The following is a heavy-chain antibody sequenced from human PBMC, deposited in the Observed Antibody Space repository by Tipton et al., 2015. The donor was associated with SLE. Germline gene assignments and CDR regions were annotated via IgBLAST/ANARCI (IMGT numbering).Heavy chain of an antibody. V-gene: IGHV3-30-3*01. CDR3: ATGRGRDDGGIDAIDI. CDR1: GFTLRTYA. Sequence: SLRLSCAASGFTLRTYAVHWVRQAPGKGLEWVAVMSYDGSNTYSADSVKGRITISRDKSKNTVYLQINSLRTEDTAVYYCATGRGRDDGGIDAIDIWGQGTVVTVSS. CDR2: MSYDGSNT. D-gene: IGHD3-16*01. J-gene: IGHJ3*02.